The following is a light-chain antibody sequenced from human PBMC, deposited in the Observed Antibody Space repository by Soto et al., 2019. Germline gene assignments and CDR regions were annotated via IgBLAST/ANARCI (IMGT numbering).Light chain of an antibody. CDR2: EGG. V-gene: IGLV2-23*01. CDR1: SSDVGSYNL. Sequence: QSALTQPASVSGSPGQSITISCTGTSSDVGSYNLVSWYQQHPGKAPKLMIYEGGKRPSGVSDRFSGSKSGNTASLTISGPQAEDEADYYCCTYAGGTTWVFGGGTKLTVL. CDR3: CTYAGGTTWV. J-gene: IGLJ3*02.